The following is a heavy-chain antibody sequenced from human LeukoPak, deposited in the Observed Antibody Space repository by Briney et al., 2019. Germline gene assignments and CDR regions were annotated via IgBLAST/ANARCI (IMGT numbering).Heavy chain of an antibody. J-gene: IGHJ4*02. CDR2: INPNSGGT. D-gene: IGHD3-3*02. Sequence: ASVKGFCKSSGYTFTVYTMHWVLQAPGQGLEWMGWINPNSGGTNYAQKFQGRVTMTRDTSISTAYMELSRLRSDDTAVDYCAIHFRSGYYHDYWGQGTLVTVSS. V-gene: IGHV1-2*02. CDR3: AIHFRSGYYHDY. CDR1: GYTFTVYT.